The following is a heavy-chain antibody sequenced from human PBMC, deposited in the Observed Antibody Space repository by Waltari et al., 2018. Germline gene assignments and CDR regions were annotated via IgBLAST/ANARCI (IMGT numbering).Heavy chain of an antibody. CDR2: ISFNGIVT. J-gene: IGHJ5*02. CDR3: ASPSYYHGSGDNSNRGFDP. Sequence: QVQLVESGGGVVQPGGSLRLSGSASGVTFGGSAGDGVREAPGKGLEWVAVISFNGIVTYYADSGKGRFTISRDNSRNTLYLQMNSLRAEDTAVYYCASPSYYHGSGDNSNRGFDPWGQGTLVTVSS. D-gene: IGHD3-10*01. CDR1: GVTFGGSA. V-gene: IGHV3-30*01.